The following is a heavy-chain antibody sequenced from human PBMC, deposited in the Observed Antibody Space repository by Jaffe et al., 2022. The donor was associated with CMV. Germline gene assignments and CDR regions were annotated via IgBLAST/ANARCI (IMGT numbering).Heavy chain of an antibody. D-gene: IGHD3-22*01. V-gene: IGHV3-11*06. J-gene: IGHJ6*03. CDR3: ARDRFFDSSASPKFYYYYYLDV. Sequence: QVQLVESGGGLVKPGGSLRLSCAASGFSFSDYYMSWVRQAPGKGLEWVSYISDDGGYTNYADSVKGRFTVSRDNAKNSLYLQIHFLRAEDTAVYYCARDRFFDSSASPKFYYYYYLDVWGQGTTVTVSS. CDR1: GFSFSDYY. CDR2: ISDDGGYT.